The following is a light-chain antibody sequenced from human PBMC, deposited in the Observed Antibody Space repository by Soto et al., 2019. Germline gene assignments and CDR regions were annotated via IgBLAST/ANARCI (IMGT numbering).Light chain of an antibody. Sequence: QSVLTQPPSASGSPGQSVTISCTGTSSDVGAYPYVSWYQHHPGNAPKLMIFEVTKRPSGVPDRFSGSKSGNTASLTISGLQAEDEAYYYCFSHRRGDSHVFGTGTKVTVL. CDR1: SSDVGAYPY. V-gene: IGLV2-8*01. CDR2: EVT. J-gene: IGLJ1*01. CDR3: FSHRRGDSHV.